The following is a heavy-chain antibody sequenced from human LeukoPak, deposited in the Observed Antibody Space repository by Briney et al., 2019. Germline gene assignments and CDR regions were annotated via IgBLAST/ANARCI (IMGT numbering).Heavy chain of an antibody. CDR2: ISYDGSKK. Sequence: GRSLRLSCAASGFIFTNYAMHWVRQAPGEGLEWMAAISYDGSKKFYADSVKGRFTISRDNSENTLSLRMNSLGDEDTAVYYCARDYGRIWGQGTMVTVSS. CDR1: GFIFTNYA. V-gene: IGHV3-30*04. CDR3: ARDYGRI. D-gene: IGHD3-10*01. J-gene: IGHJ3*02.